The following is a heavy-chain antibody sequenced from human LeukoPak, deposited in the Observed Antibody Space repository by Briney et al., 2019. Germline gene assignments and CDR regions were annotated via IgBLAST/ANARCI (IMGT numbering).Heavy chain of an antibody. Sequence: PGGSLRLSCAASGFTFSSYSMNWVRQAPGKGLEWVSYISSSSSTIYCADSVKGRFTISRDNAKNSLYLQMNSLRDEDTAVYYCARDFGWFGDNYFDYWGQGTLVTVSS. CDR1: GFTFSSYS. CDR2: ISSSSSTI. D-gene: IGHD3-10*01. J-gene: IGHJ4*02. V-gene: IGHV3-48*02. CDR3: ARDFGWFGDNYFDY.